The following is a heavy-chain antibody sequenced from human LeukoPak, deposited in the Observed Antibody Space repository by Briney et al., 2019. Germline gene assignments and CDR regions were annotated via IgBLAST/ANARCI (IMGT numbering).Heavy chain of an antibody. D-gene: IGHD4/OR15-4a*01. V-gene: IGHV3-48*01. CDR3: AREGNYGARYLDH. Sequence: GGSLRLSCAASGFTFSSYSMNWVRQAPGKGLEWISYISSSISTIYYADSVKGRFTISRDNAKNSLSLQMNSLRAEDTAVYYCAREGNYGARYLDHWGQGALVLVSS. CDR1: GFTFSSYS. J-gene: IGHJ4*02. CDR2: ISSSISTI.